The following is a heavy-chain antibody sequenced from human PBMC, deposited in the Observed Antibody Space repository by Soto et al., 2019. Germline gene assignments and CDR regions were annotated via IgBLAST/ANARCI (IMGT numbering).Heavy chain of an antibody. CDR3: ARLRVTTVDY. Sequence: TLSLTCAVSGGSISSGGYSWSWIRQPPGKGLEWIGYIYHSGSTYYNPSLKSRVTISVDRSKNQFPLKLSSVTAADTAVYYCARLRVTTVDYWGQGTLVTVSP. V-gene: IGHV4-30-2*01. CDR2: IYHSGST. CDR1: GGSISSGGYS. J-gene: IGHJ4*02. D-gene: IGHD4-17*01.